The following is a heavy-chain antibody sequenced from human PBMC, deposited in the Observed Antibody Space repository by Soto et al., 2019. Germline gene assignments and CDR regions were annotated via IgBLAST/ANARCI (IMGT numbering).Heavy chain of an antibody. J-gene: IGHJ4*02. V-gene: IGHV4-30-4*01. CDR1: GGSISSGDYY. CDR2: IYYSGST. CDR3: ARWLGYGPHFDY. D-gene: IGHD5-12*01. Sequence: QVQLQESGPGLVKPSQTLSLTCTVSGGSISSGDYYWSWIRQPPGKGLEWIGYIYYSGSTYYNPSLKSRMTISVDTSKNQFSLKLTSVTAADTAVYYCARWLGYGPHFDYWGQGPLVTVSS.